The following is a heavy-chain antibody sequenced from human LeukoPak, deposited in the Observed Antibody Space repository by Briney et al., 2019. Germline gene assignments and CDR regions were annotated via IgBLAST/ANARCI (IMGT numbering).Heavy chain of an antibody. CDR3: ARSGPRGSSGWYNWFDP. V-gene: IGHV3-21*01. CDR1: GFTFSSYS. J-gene: IGHJ5*02. Sequence: GGSLRLSCAASGFTFSSYSMNWVRQAPGKGLEWVSSISSSSSYIYYADSVKGRFTISRDNAKNSPYLQMNSLRAEDTAVYYCARSGPRGSSGWYNWFDPWGQGTLVTVSS. CDR2: ISSSSSYI. D-gene: IGHD6-19*01.